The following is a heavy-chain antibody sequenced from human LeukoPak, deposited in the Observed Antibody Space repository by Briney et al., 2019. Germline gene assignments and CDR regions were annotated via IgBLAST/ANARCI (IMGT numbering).Heavy chain of an antibody. Sequence: ASVKVSCKASGYTFTSYYIHWVRQAPGQGLEWMGIINPSGGSTSYAQKFQGRVTMTRDTSTSTVYMEVSSLRSDDTAVYYCARMMTPRHYYDRSGYYYGAFDIWGQGTMVTVSS. J-gene: IGHJ3*02. CDR2: INPSGGST. D-gene: IGHD3-22*01. CDR1: GYTFTSYY. CDR3: ARMMTPRHYYDRSGYYYGAFDI. V-gene: IGHV1-46*01.